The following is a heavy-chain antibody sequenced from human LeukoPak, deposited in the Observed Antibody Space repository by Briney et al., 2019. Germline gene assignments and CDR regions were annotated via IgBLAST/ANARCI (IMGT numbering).Heavy chain of an antibody. CDR3: ARSIDIDY. D-gene: IGHD2-21*01. CDR1: VFTFNNYD. CDR2: ISSSSSII. V-gene: IGHV3-48*01. J-gene: IGHJ4*02. Sequence: PGGSLRLSCAASVFTFNNYDMNWVRQAPGKGLEWVSYISSSSSIIYYADSVKGRFTISRDTAKNSLYLQMNSLRAEDTAVYYCARSIDIDYWGQGTLVTVSS.